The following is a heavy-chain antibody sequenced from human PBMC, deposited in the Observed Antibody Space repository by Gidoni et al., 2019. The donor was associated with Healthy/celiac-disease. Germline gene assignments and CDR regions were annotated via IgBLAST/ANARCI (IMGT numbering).Heavy chain of an antibody. CDR3: ASPSPREQWLVY. V-gene: IGHV4-39*01. Sequence: QLQLQESGPGLVKPSETLSLTCTVSGGSISSSSYYWGWIRQPPGKGLEWIGSIYYSGSTYYNPSLKSRVTISVDTSKNQFSLKLSSVTAADTAVYYCASPSPREQWLVYWGQGTLVTVSS. CDR1: GGSISSSSYY. D-gene: IGHD6-19*01. CDR2: IYYSGST. J-gene: IGHJ4*02.